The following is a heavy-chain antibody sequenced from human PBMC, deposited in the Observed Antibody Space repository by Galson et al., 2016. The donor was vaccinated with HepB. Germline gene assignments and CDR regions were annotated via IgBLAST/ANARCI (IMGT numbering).Heavy chain of an antibody. V-gene: IGHV3-30*18. CDR1: GFTFSNYA. CDR3: AKVAFGNDVAAPESWFDP. Sequence: SLRLSCAASGFTFSNYAMHWVRQAPGKGLEWVAVISKNGGETYYADSVNGRFTVSRDNSDNTLYLQMNSLRAEDTAVYYCAKVAFGNDVAAPESWFDPWGQGTLVTVSS. CDR2: ISKNGGET. D-gene: IGHD1-14*01. J-gene: IGHJ5*02.